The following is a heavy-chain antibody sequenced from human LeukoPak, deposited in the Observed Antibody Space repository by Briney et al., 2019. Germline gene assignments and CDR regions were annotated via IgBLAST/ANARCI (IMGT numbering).Heavy chain of an antibody. CDR2: ISGSGGST. Sequence: PGGSLRLSCAASGFTFSTYAMSWVRQAPGKGLEWVSVISGSGGSTYYADSVKGRFTISRDNSKNTLYLQMNSLRAEDTAVYYCAEGTTTLVVTKIDYWGQGTLVTVSS. CDR3: AEGTTTLVVTKIDY. D-gene: IGHD4-23*01. J-gene: IGHJ4*02. CDR1: GFTFSTYA. V-gene: IGHV3-23*01.